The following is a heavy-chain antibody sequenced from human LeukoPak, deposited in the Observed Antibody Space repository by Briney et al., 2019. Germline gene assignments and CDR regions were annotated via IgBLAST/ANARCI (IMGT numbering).Heavy chain of an antibody. CDR2: IIPIFGTA. CDR3: ARGRTRYYYGSGSPLYYFDY. CDR1: GGTFSSYA. Sequence: SVQVSCKASGGTFSSYAISCVRQAPGQGLEWMGGIIPIFGTANYAQKFQGRVTITADESTSTAYMELSSLRSEDTAVYYCARGRTRYYYGSGSPLYYFDYWGQGTLVAVSS. V-gene: IGHV1-69*13. J-gene: IGHJ4*02. D-gene: IGHD3-10*01.